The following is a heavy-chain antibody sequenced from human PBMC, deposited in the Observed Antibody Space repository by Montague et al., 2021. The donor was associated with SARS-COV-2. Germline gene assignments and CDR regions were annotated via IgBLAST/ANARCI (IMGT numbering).Heavy chain of an antibody. CDR1: GDSVGVNTAG. CDR3: VRDTGSAQAGFDA. Sequence: CAISGDSVGVNTAGWNSNRQTSELHFQRLGRRNYRSKWTSDYATSVEGRISIDPDTSKNQFFLHLRSVTPEDTGVYYCVRDTGSAQAGFDAWGQGTLVTVSS. D-gene: IGHD4-17*01. J-gene: IGHJ4*02. V-gene: IGHV6-1*01. CDR2: RNYRSKWTS.